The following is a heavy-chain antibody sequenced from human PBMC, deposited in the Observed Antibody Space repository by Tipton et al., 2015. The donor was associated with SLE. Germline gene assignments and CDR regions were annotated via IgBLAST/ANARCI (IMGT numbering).Heavy chain of an antibody. CDR2: IYYSGST. CDR1: GGSISSYY. CDR3: ARAPYYYDSSGFDY. Sequence: TLSLTCTVSGGSISSYYWSWIRQPPGKGLEWIGYIYYSGSTNYNPSLKSRVTISVDTSKNQFSLKLSSVTAADTAVYYCARAPYYYDSSGFDYWGQGTLVTVSS. J-gene: IGHJ4*02. D-gene: IGHD3-22*01. V-gene: IGHV4-59*01.